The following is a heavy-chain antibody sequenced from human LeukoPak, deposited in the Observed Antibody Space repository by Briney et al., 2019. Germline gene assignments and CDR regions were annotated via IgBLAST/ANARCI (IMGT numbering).Heavy chain of an antibody. V-gene: IGHV1-2*02. Sequence: GASVKVSCEASGYTFTGYYMHWVRQAPGQGLEWTGWINPNSGGTNYAQKFQGRVTMTRDTSISTAYMELSRLRSDDTAVYYCAVAVAGTKIPPSNWFDPWGQGTLVTVSS. CDR1: GYTFTGYY. J-gene: IGHJ5*02. CDR3: AVAVAGTKIPPSNWFDP. D-gene: IGHD6-19*01. CDR2: INPNSGGT.